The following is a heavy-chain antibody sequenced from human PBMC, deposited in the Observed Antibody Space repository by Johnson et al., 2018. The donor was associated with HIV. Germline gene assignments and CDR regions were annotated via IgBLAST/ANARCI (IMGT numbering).Heavy chain of an antibody. D-gene: IGHD1-26*01. CDR3: AKDQGGSYPYDAFDI. CDR1: GFTFSRHA. CDR2: ISVSGGST. J-gene: IGHJ3*02. Sequence: VQLVESGGGLVQSGGSLRLSCAASGFTFSRHAMSWVRQAPGKGLDWVSAISVSGGSTYYADSVKGRFTISRDNSKNTLYLQMNSLRAEDTAVYYCAKDQGGSYPYDAFDIWGQGTMVTVSS. V-gene: IGHV3-23*04.